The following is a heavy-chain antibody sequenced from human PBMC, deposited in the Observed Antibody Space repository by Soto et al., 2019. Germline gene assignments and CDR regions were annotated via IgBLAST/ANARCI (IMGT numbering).Heavy chain of an antibody. Sequence: QVHLAQSGAEVKKPGSSVKVSCKASGGTFSSDAIIWVRQAPGRGLEWMGGIIPISATTNYAQKFQGRVAITADESTSTVYMELSSLRSEDTAVYYCARDAGDMVRGVMGFFDYWGQGTLVTVSP. CDR2: IIPISATT. V-gene: IGHV1-69*01. D-gene: IGHD3-10*01. CDR3: ARDAGDMVRGVMGFFDY. J-gene: IGHJ4*02. CDR1: GGTFSSDA.